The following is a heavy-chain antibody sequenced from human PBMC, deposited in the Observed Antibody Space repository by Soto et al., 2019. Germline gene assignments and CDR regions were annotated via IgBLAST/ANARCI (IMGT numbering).Heavy chain of an antibody. CDR2: MYHSGST. D-gene: IGHD4-17*01. CDR3: ARSMTTVVTLDY. CDR1: WGPLNRGGFF. J-gene: IGHJ4*02. Sequence: TSGTPFPPCAVSWGPLNRGGFFLGWVRQPPGKGLEWIGYMYHSGSTYYNPSLKSRVTISIDRSKNQFSLKLSSVTAADTAVYYCARSMTTVVTLDYWGQGTLVTVSS. V-gene: IGHV4-30-2*01.